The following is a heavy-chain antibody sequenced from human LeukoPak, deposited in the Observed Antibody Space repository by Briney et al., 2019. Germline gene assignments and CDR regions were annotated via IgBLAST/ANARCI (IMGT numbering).Heavy chain of an antibody. CDR2: ISSSGGST. D-gene: IGHD4-17*01. Sequence: GGSLRLSCAASGFTFSSFAMSWVRQAPGKGLEWVSTISSSGGSTYYADSVKGRFTISRDNSKSTLYLQMNSLRAEDTAVYYCSRGDTVTGAKYYFDNWGQGTLVTVSS. CDR1: GFTFSSFA. J-gene: IGHJ4*02. CDR3: SRGDTVTGAKYYFDN. V-gene: IGHV3-23*01.